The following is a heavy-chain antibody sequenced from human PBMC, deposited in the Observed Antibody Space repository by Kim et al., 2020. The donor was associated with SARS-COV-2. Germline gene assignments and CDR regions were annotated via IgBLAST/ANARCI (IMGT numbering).Heavy chain of an antibody. V-gene: IGHV4-39*01. Sequence: YYSASRWSRVTVSADTSKNQVSLKLSSVTAADTAVYYCARIYSSSFYMDVWGKGTSVTVSS. D-gene: IGHD2-15*01. CDR3: ARIYSSSFYMDV. J-gene: IGHJ6*03.